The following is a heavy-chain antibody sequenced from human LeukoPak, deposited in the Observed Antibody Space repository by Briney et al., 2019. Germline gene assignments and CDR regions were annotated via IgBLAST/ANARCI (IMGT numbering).Heavy chain of an antibody. J-gene: IGHJ4*02. Sequence: PGGSLRLSCAASGLSFSNYAMSWVRQAPGKGLEWVSGISGSGDNTYYADSVEGRFTVSRDNSKNTLYLLLNSLRADDTDVYYCATGQGSASGNYYNVNYFDSWGQGALVTVSS. CDR2: ISGSGDNT. V-gene: IGHV3-23*01. CDR1: GLSFSNYA. D-gene: IGHD3-10*01. CDR3: ATGQGSASGNYYNVNYFDS.